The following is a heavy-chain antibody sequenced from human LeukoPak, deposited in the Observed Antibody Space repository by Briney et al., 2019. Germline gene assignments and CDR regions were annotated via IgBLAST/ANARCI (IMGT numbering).Heavy chain of an antibody. V-gene: IGHV5-51*01. D-gene: IGHD5-24*01. CDR3: ATLGDGSVDS. Sequence: GESLKISCEASGYTFTSYWIGWVRQMPGKGLEWMGIIYPGDSDTRYNPSFQGQVTISADKSISTAYLQWSSLEASDTAMYYCATLGDGSVDSWGQGTLVTVSS. J-gene: IGHJ4*02. CDR1: GYTFTSYW. CDR2: IYPGDSDT.